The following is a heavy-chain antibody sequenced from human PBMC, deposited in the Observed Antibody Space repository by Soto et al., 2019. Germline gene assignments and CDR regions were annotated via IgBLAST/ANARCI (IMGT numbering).Heavy chain of an antibody. V-gene: IGHV1-69*13. Sequence: SVKVSCKASGGTFSSYVISWVRQGHEKGLGWMGGSIPIFGTANYAQKFQGRGTSTADESTSTAYMELSSLRSEDTAVYYCARALGGATTSAYWFDPWGQGTLVTVSS. CDR1: GGTFSSYV. CDR3: ARALGGATTSAYWFDP. CDR2: SIPIFGTA. D-gene: IGHD1-26*01. J-gene: IGHJ5*02.